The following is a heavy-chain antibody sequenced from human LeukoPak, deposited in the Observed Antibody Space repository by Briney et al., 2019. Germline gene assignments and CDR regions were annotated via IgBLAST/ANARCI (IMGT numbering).Heavy chain of an antibody. CDR3: ARVSPYYYDSSGYYYDY. CDR1: RFTFSSYD. CDR2: IGTAGDT. J-gene: IGHJ4*02. V-gene: IGHV3-13*01. D-gene: IGHD3-22*01. Sequence: GGSLRLSCAASRFTFSSYDMHWVRQATGKGLEWVSAIGTAGDTYYPGSVKGRFTISRENAKNSLYLQMNSLRAGDTAVYYRARVSPYYYDSSGYYYDYWGQGTLVTVSS.